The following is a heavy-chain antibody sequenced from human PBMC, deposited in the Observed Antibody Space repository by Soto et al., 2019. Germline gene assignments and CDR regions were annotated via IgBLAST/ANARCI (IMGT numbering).Heavy chain of an antibody. D-gene: IGHD2-2*01. V-gene: IGHV1-69*01. CDR2: IIPISETT. CDR3: ARSQGSSTSLEIYYYYYYGMDV. Sequence: QVQLVQSGAEVKKPGSSVKVSCKASGGTFSSYAISWVRQAPGQGLEWMGGIIPISETTNYAQKFQGRVTMTADESKSTAYMELSSLRSEDTAGYYCARSQGSSTSLEIYYYYYYGMDVWGQGTTVTVSS. J-gene: IGHJ6*02. CDR1: GGTFSSYA.